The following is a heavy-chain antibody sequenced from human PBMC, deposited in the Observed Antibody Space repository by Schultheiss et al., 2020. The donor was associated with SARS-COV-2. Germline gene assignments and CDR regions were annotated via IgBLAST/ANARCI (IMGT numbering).Heavy chain of an antibody. CDR2: ISSSSSYR. J-gene: IGHJ4*02. D-gene: IGHD6-19*01. CDR1: GFTFSSYS. V-gene: IGHV3-21*05. CDR3: ARAVAGTRLFDY. Sequence: GGSLRLSCAASGFTFSSYSMNWVRQAPGKGLEWVSYISSSSSYRNYADSVKGRFTISRDNAKNSLYLQMNSLRAEDTAVYYCARAVAGTRLFDYWGQGTLVTVSS.